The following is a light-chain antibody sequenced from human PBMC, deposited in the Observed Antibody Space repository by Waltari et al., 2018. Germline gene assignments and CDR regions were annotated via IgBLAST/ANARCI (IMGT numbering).Light chain of an antibody. J-gene: IGLJ3*02. CDR1: SGSNVGSYR. V-gene: IGLV5-45*01. CDR2: YYSDSST. Sequence: QPVLTQPTSLSASPGVSARLTCTLRSGSNVGSYRIFWYQQKPESPPRFLLNYYSDSSTHPGSGVPSRFSGSNYASSNAGIFVISGLQSEDESDYYCMIWYNSSWVFGGGTKLTVL. CDR3: MIWYNSSWV.